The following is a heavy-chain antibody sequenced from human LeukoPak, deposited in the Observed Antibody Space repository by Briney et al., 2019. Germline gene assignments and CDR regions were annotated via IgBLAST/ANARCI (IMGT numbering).Heavy chain of an antibody. CDR2: IKQDGSEK. CDR3: ARARITGTPYYYYYMDV. D-gene: IGHD1-7*01. Sequence: GGSLRLSCAASGFTFSSYWMSWVRQAPGKGLEWVANIKQDGSEKYYVDSVKGRFTISRDNAKNSLYLQMNSLRAEDTAVYYCARARITGTPYYYYYMDVWGKGTTVTVSS. CDR1: GFTFSSYW. J-gene: IGHJ6*03. V-gene: IGHV3-7*01.